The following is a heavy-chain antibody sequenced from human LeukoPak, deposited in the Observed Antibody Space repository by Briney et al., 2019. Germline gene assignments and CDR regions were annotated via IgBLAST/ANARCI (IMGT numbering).Heavy chain of an antibody. D-gene: IGHD3-9*01. V-gene: IGHV3-23*01. CDR2: ISGSGGST. J-gene: IGHJ4*02. CDR1: GFTFSSYA. Sequence: GGSLRLSCAASGFTFSSYAMSWVRQAPGKGLEWVSAISGSGGSTYYADSVKGRFTISRDNSKNTLYLQMNSLRAEDTAVYYCAKGGLDILTGYSSFFDYWGQGTLVTVSS. CDR3: AKGGLDILTGYSSFFDY.